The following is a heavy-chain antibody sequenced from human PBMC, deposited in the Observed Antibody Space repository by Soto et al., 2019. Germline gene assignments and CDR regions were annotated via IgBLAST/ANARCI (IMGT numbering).Heavy chain of an antibody. D-gene: IGHD3-3*01. CDR1: GYTFTGYY. V-gene: IGHV4-59*08. CDR2: IYYSGST. J-gene: IGHJ4*02. CDR3: ARNFDFWAFFDY. Sequence: SCKASGYTFTGYYWSWIRQPPGKGLEWIGYIYYSGSTNYNPSLKSRVTISVDTSKNQFSLKLSSVTAADTAVYYCARNFDFWAFFDYWGQGTLVTVSS.